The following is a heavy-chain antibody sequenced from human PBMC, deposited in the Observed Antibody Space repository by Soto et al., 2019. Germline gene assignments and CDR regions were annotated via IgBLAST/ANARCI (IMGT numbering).Heavy chain of an antibody. CDR2: ISYSGST. J-gene: IGHJ4*02. V-gene: IGHV4-61*01. CDR3: ARESYRGYSYGSFDF. D-gene: IGHD5-18*01. CDR1: GGSVSSGSYY. Sequence: SETLSLTCTVSGGSVSSGSYYWNWVRQPPGKRLEWIGYISYSGSTNYIPSLKSRVTISVDTSKNQFSLNLTCVTAADTAVYYCARESYRGYSYGSFDFWGQGPLVTVSS.